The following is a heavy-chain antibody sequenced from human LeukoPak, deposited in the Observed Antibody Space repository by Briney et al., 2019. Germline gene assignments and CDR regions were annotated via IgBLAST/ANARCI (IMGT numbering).Heavy chain of an antibody. CDR3: AKVPDAFDI. CDR2: ISYDGSNK. V-gene: IGHV3-30*18. CDR1: GFTFSSYG. J-gene: IGHJ3*02. Sequence: PGGSLRLSCAASGFTFSSYGMHWVRQAPGKGLEWVAVISYDGSNKYYADSVKGRFTISRDNSKNTLYLQMNSLRAEDTAAYYCAKVPDAFDIWGQGTMVTVSS.